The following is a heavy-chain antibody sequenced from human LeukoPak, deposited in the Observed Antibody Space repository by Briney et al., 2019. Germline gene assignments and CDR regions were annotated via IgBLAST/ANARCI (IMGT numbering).Heavy chain of an antibody. J-gene: IGHJ4*02. CDR2: IYYSGST. V-gene: IGHV4-59*01. CDR1: GGSISNYY. D-gene: IGHD3-22*01. Sequence: SETLSLTCTVSGGSISNYYWSWIRQPPGKGLEWIGFIYYSGSTNYNPSLKSRVTISVDTSKNQFSLKLSSVTAADTAVYYCARDSDDSSGYYYFDYWGQGTLVTVSS. CDR3: ARDSDDSSGYYYFDY.